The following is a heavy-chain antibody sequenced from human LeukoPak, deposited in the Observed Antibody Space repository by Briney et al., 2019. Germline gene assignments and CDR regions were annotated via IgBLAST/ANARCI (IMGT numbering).Heavy chain of an antibody. D-gene: IGHD6-13*01. CDR2: INAGNGNT. Sequence: GASVNVSCKASGYTFTSYAMHWVRQAPGQRLEWMGWINAGNGNTKYSQKSQGRVTITRDTSASTAYMELSSLRSEDTAVYYCAREGSSSPFDYWGQGTLVTVSS. CDR1: GYTFTSYA. J-gene: IGHJ4*02. CDR3: AREGSSSPFDY. V-gene: IGHV1-3*01.